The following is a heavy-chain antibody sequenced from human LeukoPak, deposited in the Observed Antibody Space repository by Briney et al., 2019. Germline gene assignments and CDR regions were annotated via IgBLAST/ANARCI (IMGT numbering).Heavy chain of an antibody. D-gene: IGHD3-10*01. CDR1: GGSISSSSYY. J-gene: IGHJ6*02. CDR2: IYYSGST. Sequence: SETLSLTCTVSGGSISSSSYYWGWSRQPPGNGLEWIGSIYYSGSTYYNPSLKSRVTISVDTSKNQFSLKLSSVTAADTAVYYCARQDYGSGKYYYYYGMDVWGQGTTVTVSS. V-gene: IGHV4-39*01. CDR3: ARQDYGSGKYYYYYGMDV.